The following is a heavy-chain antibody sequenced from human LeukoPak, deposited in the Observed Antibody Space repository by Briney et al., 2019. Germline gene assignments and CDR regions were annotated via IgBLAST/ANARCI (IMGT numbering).Heavy chain of an antibody. CDR2: INPNSGGT. J-gene: IGHJ3*02. V-gene: IGHV1-2*02. D-gene: IGHD2-8*02. CDR1: GYTFTGYY. Sequence: ASVKVSCKASGYTFTGYYMHWVRQAPGQGLEWMGWINPNSGGTNYAQKFQGRVTMTRDTSISTAYMELSRLRSDDTAVYYCASSGVIIGRAVPVEPARDLGHAFDIWGQGTMVTVSS. CDR3: ASSGVIIGRAVPVEPARDLGHAFDI.